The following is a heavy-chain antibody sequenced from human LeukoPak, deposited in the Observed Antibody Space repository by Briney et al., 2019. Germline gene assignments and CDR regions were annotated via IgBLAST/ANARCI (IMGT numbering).Heavy chain of an antibody. CDR1: GGSISSYY. CDR3: ARVVTVAGFGY. D-gene: IGHD6-19*01. Sequence: SETLSLTCTVSGGSISSYYWSWIRQPPGKGLEWIGYIYYSGSTYYNSSLKSRVTISVDTSKNQFSLKLSSVTAADTAVYYCARVVTVAGFGYWGQGTLVTVSS. CDR2: IYYSGST. V-gene: IGHV4-59*01. J-gene: IGHJ4*02.